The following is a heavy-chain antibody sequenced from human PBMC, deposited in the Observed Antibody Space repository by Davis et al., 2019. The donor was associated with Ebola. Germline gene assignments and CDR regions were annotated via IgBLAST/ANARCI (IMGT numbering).Heavy chain of an antibody. J-gene: IGHJ4*02. CDR1: GYTFTSYY. CDR2: INPSGGST. D-gene: IGHD6-13*01. CDR3: ANGYNSSWDLDY. Sequence: ASVKVSCKASGYTFTSYYMHWVRQAPGQGLEWRGIINPSGGSTSYAQKFQGRVTITADKSTNTAYMELSSLSSEDTAVYYCANGYNSSWDLDYWGQGTLVTVSS. V-gene: IGHV1-46*01.